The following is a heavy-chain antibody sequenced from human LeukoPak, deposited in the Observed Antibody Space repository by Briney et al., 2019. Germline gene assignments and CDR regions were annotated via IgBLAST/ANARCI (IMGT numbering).Heavy chain of an antibody. Sequence: GGSLRLSCAASGFTFSSYAISWVRQAPGKGLEWASAISGSGGSTYYADSVKGRFTISRDNSKNTLYLQMNSLRAEDTAVYYCAKDRAPYYYDTSGTTSDYWGQGTLVTVSS. CDR1: GFTFSSYA. CDR2: ISGSGGST. CDR3: AKDRAPYYYDTSGTTSDY. J-gene: IGHJ4*02. V-gene: IGHV3-23*01. D-gene: IGHD3-22*01.